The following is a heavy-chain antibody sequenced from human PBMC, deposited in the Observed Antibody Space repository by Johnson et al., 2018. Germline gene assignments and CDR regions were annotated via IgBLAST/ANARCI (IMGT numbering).Heavy chain of an antibody. CDR3: ARHRPDYYYDMDG. V-gene: IGHV5-51*01. CDR1: GYSFTSYW. J-gene: IGHJ6*03. CDR2: IYPGDSDT. Sequence: EVQLVESGAEVKKPGESLKISCKGSGYSFTSYWIAWVRQMPGKGLEWLGIIYPGDSDTRYSPSFQGQVTISADKSISTAYLQWSSLKASDTAMDYCARHRPDYYYDMDGWGKGTTVTGAS.